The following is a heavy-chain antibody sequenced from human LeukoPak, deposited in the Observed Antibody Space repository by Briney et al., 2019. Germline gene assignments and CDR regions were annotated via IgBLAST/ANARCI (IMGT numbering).Heavy chain of an antibody. J-gene: IGHJ4*02. CDR3: ARDRIGAT. V-gene: IGHV1-2*02. CDR2: INPNSGGT. D-gene: IGHD1-26*01. CDR1: GYTFIGYY. Sequence: ASVKVSCKASGYTFIGYYMYWVRQAPGQGLEWMGWINPNSGGTNYAQKFQGRVTMTRDTSINTAYMELSRLRSDDTAVYYCARDRIGATWGQGTPVTVSS.